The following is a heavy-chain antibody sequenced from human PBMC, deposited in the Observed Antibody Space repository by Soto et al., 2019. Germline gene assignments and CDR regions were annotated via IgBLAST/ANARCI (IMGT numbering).Heavy chain of an antibody. V-gene: IGHV4-59*01. CDR3: ARGGVWFGVSTVTDWFDP. CDR1: GGSISSYY. J-gene: IGHJ5*02. Sequence: PSETLSLTCTVSGGSISSYYWSWIRQPPGKGLEWIGYIYYSGSTNYNPSLKSRVTISVDTSKNQFSLKLSSVTAPDTAVYYCARGGVWFGVSTVTDWFDPWGQGTLVTVSS. D-gene: IGHD3-10*01. CDR2: IYYSGST.